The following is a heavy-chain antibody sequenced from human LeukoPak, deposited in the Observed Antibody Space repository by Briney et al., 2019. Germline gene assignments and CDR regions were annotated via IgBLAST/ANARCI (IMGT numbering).Heavy chain of an antibody. J-gene: IGHJ4*02. CDR1: EFTFRSYA. D-gene: IGHD6-19*01. Sequence: PAGGSLRLSCAASEFTFRSYAMSWVRQAPGKGLEWVSAISGSGGSTYYADSVKGRFTISRDNSKSTLYLQMNSLRAEDTAVYYCAKDRFSYSSGWFDYWGQGTLVTVSS. CDR3: AKDRFSYSSGWFDY. V-gene: IGHV3-23*01. CDR2: ISGSGGST.